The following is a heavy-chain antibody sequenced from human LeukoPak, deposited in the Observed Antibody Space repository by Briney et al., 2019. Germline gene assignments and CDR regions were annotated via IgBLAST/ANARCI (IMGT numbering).Heavy chain of an antibody. V-gene: IGHV3-74*01. CDR1: GFTFRNYH. CDR3: ARDFSWELFDF. CDR2: ISYDGSRT. D-gene: IGHD1-26*01. J-gene: IGHJ5*01. Sequence: GGSLRLSCAASGFTFRNYHMHWIRQAPGKGLEWISRISYDGSRTTYADSVKGRFTISRDDAKNTVNLQMNSLRAEDTAVYYCARDFSWELFDFWGQGTLVTVSS.